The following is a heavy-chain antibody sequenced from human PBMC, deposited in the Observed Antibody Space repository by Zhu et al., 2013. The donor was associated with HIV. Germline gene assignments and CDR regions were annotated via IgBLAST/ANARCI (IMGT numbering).Heavy chain of an antibody. D-gene: IGHD4-17*01. V-gene: IGHV4-31*03. CDR1: GGSISSGGYY. CDR3: ARMIFDMTTVVTPFDY. Sequence: QVQLQESGPGLVKPSQTLSLTCTVSGGSISSGGYYWSWIRQHPGKGLEWIGYIYYSGSTYYNPSLKSRVTISVDTSKNQFSLKLSSVTAADTAVYYCARMIFDMTTVVTPFDYWGQGTLVTVSS. J-gene: IGHJ4*02. CDR2: IYYSGST.